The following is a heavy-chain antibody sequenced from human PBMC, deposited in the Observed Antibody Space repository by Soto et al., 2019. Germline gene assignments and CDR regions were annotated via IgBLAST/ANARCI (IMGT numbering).Heavy chain of an antibody. CDR1: GGSFSENY. CDR2: IGPVGVT. J-gene: IGHJ4*03. V-gene: IGHV4-34*01. D-gene: IGHD3-22*01. CDR3: ARLTGYYDRGGYWIQRGAIDS. Sequence: SETLSLTCAGHGGSFSENYWSWIRPPPGKWLEWLGDIGPVGVTKAHPSLRGRFSISLDTSNDQFSLKLTSVTAADTAVYYCARLTGYYDRGGYWIQRGAIDSWGQGTPVTVSS.